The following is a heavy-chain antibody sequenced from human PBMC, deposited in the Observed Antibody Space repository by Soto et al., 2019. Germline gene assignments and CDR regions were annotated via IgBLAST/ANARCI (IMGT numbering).Heavy chain of an antibody. CDR1: GGSISSGNSYS. CDR3: ARAVAPYLGTWFDP. D-gene: IGHD3-16*01. Sequence: SETLSLTCAVSGGSISSGNSYSWSWIRQPPGKGLEWIGSISHTGGTSYNPSLKGRVTMSVDKSKNQFSLKLSSVTAADMAVYYCARAVAPYLGTWFDPWGQGTLVTVSS. J-gene: IGHJ5*02. CDR2: ISHTGGT. V-gene: IGHV4-30-2*01.